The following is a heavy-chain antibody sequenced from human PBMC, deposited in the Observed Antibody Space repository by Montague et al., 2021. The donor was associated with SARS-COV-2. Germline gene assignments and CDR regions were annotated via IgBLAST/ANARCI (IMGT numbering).Heavy chain of an antibody. CDR1: GFTFSSYS. CDR2: ISISSSII. Sequence: SLRLSCAASGFTFSSYSMNWVRQAPGKGLEWVSYISISSSIIYYADSVKGRFTISRDNAKNSLYLQMNSLRAEDTAVYYCARDAGTGGYDFLTGYYRVFDYWGQGTLVTVSS. V-gene: IGHV3-48*04. J-gene: IGHJ4*02. CDR3: ARDAGTGGYDFLTGYYRVFDY. D-gene: IGHD3-9*01.